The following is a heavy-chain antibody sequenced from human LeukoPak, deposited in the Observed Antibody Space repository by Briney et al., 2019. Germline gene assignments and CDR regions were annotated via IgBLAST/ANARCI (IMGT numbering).Heavy chain of an antibody. V-gene: IGHV3-9*01. CDR2: ISWNSGSI. CDR3: ARGGYSVYFFSGDY. Sequence: GGSLRLSCAASGFTFDDYAMHWVRQAPGKGLEWVSGISWNSGSIGYADSVKGRFTISRDNAKNSLYLQMNSLRAADTAVYYCARGGYSVYFFSGDYWGQGSLVTVSS. CDR1: GFTFDDYA. D-gene: IGHD5/OR15-5a*01. J-gene: IGHJ4*02.